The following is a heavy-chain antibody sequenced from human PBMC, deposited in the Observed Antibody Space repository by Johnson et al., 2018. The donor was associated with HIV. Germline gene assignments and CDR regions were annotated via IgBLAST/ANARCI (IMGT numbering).Heavy chain of an antibody. CDR1: GFTVSSIY. V-gene: IGHV3-53*01. D-gene: IGHD3-10*01. CDR2: IYSGGNT. CDR3: ARGRDSGVAFDI. J-gene: IGHJ3*02. Sequence: VQVVESGGGLIQPGGSLRLSCAASGFTVSSIYMNWVRQAPGKGLEWVSVIYSGGNTYYADSVKGRFTISRDNSKNTLYLQMNSLRAEDTAVYYCARGRDSGVAFDIWGQGTMVTVSS.